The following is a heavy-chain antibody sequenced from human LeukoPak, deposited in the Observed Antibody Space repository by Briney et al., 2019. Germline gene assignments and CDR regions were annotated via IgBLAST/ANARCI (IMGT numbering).Heavy chain of an antibody. J-gene: IGHJ6*03. CDR2: IRSIANSYAT. CDR3: SSSDGPDYYYYYYMDV. CDR1: GFTLSVSA. Sequence: GGSLKLSRAAAGFTLSVSAMDWVRQASGGGLGWVGRIRSIANSYATAYAASVKGRFTISRDDSKNTAYLQMNSLKTEDTAVYYCSSSDGPDYYYYYYMDVWGKGTTVTVSS. V-gene: IGHV3-73*01. D-gene: IGHD5-24*01.